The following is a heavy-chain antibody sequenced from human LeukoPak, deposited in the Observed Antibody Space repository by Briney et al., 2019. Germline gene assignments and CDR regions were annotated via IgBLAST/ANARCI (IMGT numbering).Heavy chain of an antibody. D-gene: IGHD6-19*01. J-gene: IGHJ4*02. V-gene: IGHV4-59*01. CDR2: IYYSGST. Sequence: SETLSLTCTVSGGSISSYYWSWIRQPPGKGLEWIGYIYYSGSTNYNPSLKSRVTISVDTSKNQFSLKLSSVTAADTAVYYCARAGSSDWAYYFDYWGQGTLVTVSS. CDR3: ARAGSSDWAYYFDY. CDR1: GGSISSYY.